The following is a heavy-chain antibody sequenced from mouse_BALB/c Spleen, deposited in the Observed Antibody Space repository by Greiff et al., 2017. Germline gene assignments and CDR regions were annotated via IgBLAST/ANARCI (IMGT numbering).Heavy chain of an antibody. CDR3: TRFDYEGGAMDY. V-gene: IGHV1-5*01. CDR2: IYPGNSDT. J-gene: IGHJ4*01. Sequence: VQLQQSGTVLARPGASVKMSCKASGYSFTSYWMHWVKQRPGQGLEWIGAIYPGNSDTSYNQKFKGKAKLTAVTSASTAYMELSSLTNEDSAVYYCTRFDYEGGAMDYWGQGTSVTVSS. D-gene: IGHD2-4*01. CDR1: GYSFTSYW.